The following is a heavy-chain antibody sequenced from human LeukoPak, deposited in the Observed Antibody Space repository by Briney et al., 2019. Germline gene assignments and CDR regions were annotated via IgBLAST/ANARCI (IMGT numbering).Heavy chain of an antibody. CDR1: GGTFSSYT. J-gene: IGHJ4*02. Sequence: SVKVSCKASGGTFSSYTISWVRQAPGQGLEWMGGIIPIFGTANYAQKFQGRVTITADESTSTAYMNLSSLRSEDTAVYYCASTPLAYCGGDRYFGYWGQGTLVTVSS. CDR3: ASTPLAYCGGDRYFGY. V-gene: IGHV1-69*13. D-gene: IGHD2-21*01. CDR2: IIPIFGTA.